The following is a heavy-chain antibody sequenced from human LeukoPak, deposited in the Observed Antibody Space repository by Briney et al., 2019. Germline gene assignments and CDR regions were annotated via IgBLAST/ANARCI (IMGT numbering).Heavy chain of an antibody. CDR1: GGSISSSSYY. CDR2: IYYSGST. V-gene: IGHV4-39*01. CDR3: ARLMVRGELVDY. Sequence: SETLSLTCTVSGGSISSSSYYWGWIRQPPRKGLEWIGSIYYSGSTYYNPSLKSRVTISVDTSKNQFSLKLSSVTAADTAVYYCARLMVRGELVDYWGQGTLVTVSS. J-gene: IGHJ4*02. D-gene: IGHD3-10*01.